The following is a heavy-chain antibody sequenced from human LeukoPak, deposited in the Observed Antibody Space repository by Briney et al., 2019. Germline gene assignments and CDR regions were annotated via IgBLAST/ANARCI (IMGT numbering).Heavy chain of an antibody. D-gene: IGHD7-27*01. V-gene: IGHV4-59*01. CDR3: AGTGLYFDY. J-gene: IGHJ4*02. CDR1: GGSISGYY. CDR2: IYYGGST. Sequence: SETLSLTCTVSGGSISGYYWSWIRQPPGKGLEWIGYIYYGGSTNYNPSLKSRVTISLDTSKKQFSLKLTSVTAADTALYYCAGTGLYFDYWGQGSLVSVSS.